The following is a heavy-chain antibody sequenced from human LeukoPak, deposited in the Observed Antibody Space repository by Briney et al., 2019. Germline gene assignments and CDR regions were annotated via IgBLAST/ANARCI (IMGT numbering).Heavy chain of an antibody. V-gene: IGHV3-23*01. J-gene: IGHJ4*02. Sequence: GSLRLSCAGSGFTFSSYAMNWVRRAPGKGLEWVSVISGSGDSTYYADSVKGRFTISRDNSKNTLYLHMNSLRVEDTAVYYCAKDVSGGSYFDYWGQGTLVTVSS. CDR3: AKDVSGGSYFDY. CDR1: GFTFSSYA. D-gene: IGHD3-10*01. CDR2: ISGSGDST.